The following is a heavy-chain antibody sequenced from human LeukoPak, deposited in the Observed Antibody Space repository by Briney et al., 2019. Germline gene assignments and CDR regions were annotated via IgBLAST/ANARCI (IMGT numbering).Heavy chain of an antibody. Sequence: ASVKVSCKASGGTFSSYAISWVRQAPGQGLEWMGGIIPIFGTANYAQKFQGRVTITTDESTSTAYMELSSLGSEDTAVYYCASRSRIKDYYYYMDVWGKGTTVTVSS. J-gene: IGHJ6*03. V-gene: IGHV1-69*05. D-gene: IGHD2-15*01. CDR1: GGTFSSYA. CDR2: IIPIFGTA. CDR3: ASRSRIKDYYYYMDV.